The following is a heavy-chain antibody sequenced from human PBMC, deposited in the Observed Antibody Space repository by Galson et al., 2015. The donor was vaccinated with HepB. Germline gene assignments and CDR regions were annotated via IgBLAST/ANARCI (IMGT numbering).Heavy chain of an antibody. V-gene: IGHV3-33*01. CDR2: IWYDGSNK. D-gene: IGHD5-18*01. CDR3: AREGNVDTAMVTFDY. CDR1: GFTFSRYG. J-gene: IGHJ4*02. Sequence: SLRLSCAASGFTFSRYGMHWVRQAPGKGLEWVAVIWYDGSNKYYADSVKGRFTISRDNSKNTLYLQMNSLRAEDTAVYYCAREGNVDTAMVTFDYWGQGTLVTVSS.